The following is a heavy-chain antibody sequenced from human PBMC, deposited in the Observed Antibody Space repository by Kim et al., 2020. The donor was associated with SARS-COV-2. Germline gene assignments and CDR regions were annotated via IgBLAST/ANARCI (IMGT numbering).Heavy chain of an antibody. CDR2: IIPILGIA. V-gene: IGHV1-69*04. J-gene: IGHJ5*02. CDR3: ARDISPRATVFDNFGAWFDP. Sequence: SVKVSCKASGGTFSSYAISWVRQAPGQGLEWMGRIIPILGIANYAQKFQGRVTITADKSTSTAYMELSSLRSEDTAVYYCARDISPRATVFDNFGAWFDPWGQGTLVTVSS. CDR1: GGTFSSYA. D-gene: IGHD3-3*01.